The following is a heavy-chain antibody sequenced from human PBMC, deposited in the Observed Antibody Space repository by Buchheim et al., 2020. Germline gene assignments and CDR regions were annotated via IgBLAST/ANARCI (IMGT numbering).Heavy chain of an antibody. D-gene: IGHD3-22*01. J-gene: IGHJ6*02. V-gene: IGHV4-34*01. CDR1: GGSFSGYY. Sequence: QVQLQQWGAELLKPSETLSLTCAVYGGSFSGYYWSWIRQPPGKGLEWIGEINHSGSTNYNPSLKSRVTISVDTSKNQFSLKLSSVTAADTAVYYCARVRVITMIVAVRNYGMDVWGQGTT. CDR3: ARVRVITMIVAVRNYGMDV. CDR2: INHSGST.